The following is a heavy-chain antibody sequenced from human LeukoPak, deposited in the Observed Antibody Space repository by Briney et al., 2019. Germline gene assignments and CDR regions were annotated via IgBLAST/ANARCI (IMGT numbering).Heavy chain of an antibody. J-gene: IGHJ4*02. CDR1: GFPFSSYA. CDR3: AKEYGLWFGELFFDS. Sequence: GGSLRLSCAASGFPFSSYAMNWVRQAPGKGLEWVSGIGGGSDNTYYADSVKGRFAISRDNSKNMLFLQMNSLRAEDTAVYYCAKEYGLWFGELFFDSWGQGTQVTVSS. CDR2: IGGGSDNT. D-gene: IGHD3-10*01. V-gene: IGHV3-23*01.